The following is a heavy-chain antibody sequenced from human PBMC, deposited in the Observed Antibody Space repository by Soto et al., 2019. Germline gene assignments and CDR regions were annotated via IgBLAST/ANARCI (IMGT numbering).Heavy chain of an antibody. D-gene: IGHD3-9*01. Sequence: GGSLRLSCAASGFHFDDYCMSWVRQVPGKGLEWVSGINWNGGTTGYADSVKGRFTISRDNAKNSLHLQMNSLRAEDTALYYCVRDTYDTGPLWGQGTLVTVSS. V-gene: IGHV3-20*04. CDR2: INWNGGTT. CDR1: GFHFDDYC. J-gene: IGHJ4*02. CDR3: VRDTYDTGPL.